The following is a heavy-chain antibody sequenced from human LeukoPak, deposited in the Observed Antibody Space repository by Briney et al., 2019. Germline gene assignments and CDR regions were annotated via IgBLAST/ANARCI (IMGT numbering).Heavy chain of an antibody. D-gene: IGHD6-13*01. CDR3: ATGRGSSWYFDY. CDR2: FDPEDGET. Sequence: WASVKVSCKVSGYTLTELSMHWVRQAPGKGLEWMGGFDPEDGETIYAQKLQGRVTMTEETSTDTAYMELSSLRSEDTAVYYCATGRGSSWYFDYWGQGTLVTVSS. J-gene: IGHJ4*02. V-gene: IGHV1-24*01. CDR1: GYTLTELS.